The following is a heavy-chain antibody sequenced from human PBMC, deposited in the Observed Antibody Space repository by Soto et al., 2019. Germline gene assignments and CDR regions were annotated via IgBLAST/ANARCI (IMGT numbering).Heavy chain of an antibody. CDR3: ARRQYSSSSGFDY. V-gene: IGHV4-39*01. J-gene: IGHJ4*02. Sequence: LSLTCTVSGGSISSSSYYWGWIRQPPGKGLEWIGSIYYSGSTYYNPSLKSRVTISVDTSKNQFSLKLSSVTAADTAVYYCARRQYSSSSGFDYWGQGTLVTVSS. CDR2: IYYSGST. D-gene: IGHD6-6*01. CDR1: GGSISSSSYY.